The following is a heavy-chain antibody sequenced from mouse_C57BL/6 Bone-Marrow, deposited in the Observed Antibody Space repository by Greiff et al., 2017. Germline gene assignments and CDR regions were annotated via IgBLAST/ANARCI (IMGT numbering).Heavy chain of an antibody. Sequence: EVQLQQSGPELVKPGASVKISCKASGYTFTDYYMNWVKQSHGKSLEWIGDISPNNGGTSYNQKLKGKATLTVDKSSSTAYMELRSLTSEDSAVYYCSKDYYGSSWYFDYWGQGTTLTVSS. D-gene: IGHD1-1*01. CDR3: SKDYYGSSWYFDY. V-gene: IGHV1-26*01. J-gene: IGHJ2*01. CDR1: GYTFTDYY. CDR2: ISPNNGGT.